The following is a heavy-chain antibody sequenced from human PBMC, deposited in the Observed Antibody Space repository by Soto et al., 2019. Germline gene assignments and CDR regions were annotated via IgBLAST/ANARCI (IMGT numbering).Heavy chain of an antibody. D-gene: IGHD1-26*01. CDR2: IYHSGST. Sequence: QVQLQESGPGLVKPSGTLSLTCAVSGGSISSSNWWSWVRQPPGKGLEWMGAIYHSGSTNYNPSLKRRVTISVDKSKTQSSVKLSAVTAADTAVYYCARVSGSYYYGMDVWGQGTTVTVSS. CDR3: ARVSGSYYYGMDV. CDR1: GGSISSSNW. V-gene: IGHV4-4*02. J-gene: IGHJ6*02.